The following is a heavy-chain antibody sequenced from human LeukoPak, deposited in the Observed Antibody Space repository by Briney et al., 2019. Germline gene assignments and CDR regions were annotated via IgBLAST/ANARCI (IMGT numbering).Heavy chain of an antibody. V-gene: IGHV3-33*01. CDR3: SRDRGVRGDIITDYLDQ. CDR2: TWNGKNDK. D-gene: IGHD3-10*01. Sequence: GGSLRLSCATSGFTFSHYGMHWVRQAPGKGLDWVPVTWNGKNDKYYADSVKGRFTISRDDSKNTMYLQMNSLGAEDTAVYFCSRDRGVRGDIITDYLDQWGQGTLVTVSS. CDR1: GFTFSHYG. J-gene: IGHJ4*02.